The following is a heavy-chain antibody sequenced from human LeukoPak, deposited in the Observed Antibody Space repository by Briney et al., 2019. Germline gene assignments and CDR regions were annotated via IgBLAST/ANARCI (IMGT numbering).Heavy chain of an antibody. D-gene: IGHD3-10*01. CDR2: ISGSGGST. CDR3: AKYHNILWFGESFDAFDI. Sequence: GGSLRLSCAASGFTFSSYAMSWVRQAPGKGLEWVSAISGSGGSTYYADSVKGRFTISRDNSKNTLYLQMNSLRAEDAAVYYCAKYHNILWFGESFDAFDIWGQGTMVTVSS. J-gene: IGHJ3*02. V-gene: IGHV3-23*01. CDR1: GFTFSSYA.